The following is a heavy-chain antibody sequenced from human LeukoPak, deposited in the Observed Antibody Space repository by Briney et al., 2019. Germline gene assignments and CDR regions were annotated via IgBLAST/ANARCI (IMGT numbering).Heavy chain of an antibody. CDR3: AKDKANYCTNGVCLYYFDY. CDR1: GFTFSIYA. Sequence: GGSLRLSCAASGFTFSIYAMSWVRQAPGKGLEWVSGITGGRSTYYADSVKGRFTISRDDSKNTMSMEMNSLRVEDTAVYYCAKDKANYCTNGVCLYYFDYWGQGTLVTVSS. CDR2: ITGGRST. D-gene: IGHD2-8*01. J-gene: IGHJ4*02. V-gene: IGHV3-23*01.